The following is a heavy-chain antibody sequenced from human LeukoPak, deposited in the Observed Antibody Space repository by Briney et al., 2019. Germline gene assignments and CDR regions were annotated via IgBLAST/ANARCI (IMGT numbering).Heavy chain of an antibody. CDR3: ARDSSTDSRGRYAPFPDANNWFYP. Sequence: GGSLRLSCAASGFTFSSYSMNWVRQAPGKGLEWVSSISSSSSYIYYADSVKGRFTISRDNAKNSLYLQMNSLRAEDTAVYYCARDSSTDSRGRYAPFPDANNWFYPWGQGTLVTVSS. D-gene: IGHD2-2*01. V-gene: IGHV3-21*01. CDR1: GFTFSSYS. J-gene: IGHJ5*02. CDR2: ISSSSSYI.